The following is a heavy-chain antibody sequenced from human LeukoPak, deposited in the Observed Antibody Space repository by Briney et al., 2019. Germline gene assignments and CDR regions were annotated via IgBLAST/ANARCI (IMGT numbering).Heavy chain of an antibody. V-gene: IGHV4-4*07. D-gene: IGHD1/OR15-1a*01. Sequence: PSETLSLSCTVSTGSLNTYFWTWVRQPAGKGLEWIGRVSGTGTAYSNPSLESRVIISLDTSRNQFSLKLMSVTAADTAVYYCARGKVLTGTSGHYSFDFWGQGTLVSVSS. CDR1: TGSLNTYF. CDR2: VSGTGTA. J-gene: IGHJ4*02. CDR3: ARGKVLTGTSGHYSFDF.